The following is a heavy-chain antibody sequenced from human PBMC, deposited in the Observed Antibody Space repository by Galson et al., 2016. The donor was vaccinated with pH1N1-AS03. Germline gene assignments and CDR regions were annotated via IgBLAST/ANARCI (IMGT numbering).Heavy chain of an antibody. Sequence: SLRLSCAASGFTFRSHSMPWARQAPDEGLALVGGISSHGHNKFHATSMKGRFTISRDSLQKTLHLQMNSLSAEDSAVYFCARETIRAVEFDLWGRGTVVAVSS. CDR1: GFTFRSHS. J-gene: IGHJ3*01. V-gene: IGHV3-30-3*01. D-gene: IGHD5-24*01. CDR2: ISSHGHNK. CDR3: ARETIRAVEFDL.